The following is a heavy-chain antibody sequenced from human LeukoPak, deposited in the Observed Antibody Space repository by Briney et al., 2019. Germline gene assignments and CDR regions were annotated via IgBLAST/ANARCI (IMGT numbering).Heavy chain of an antibody. V-gene: IGHV4-59*08. CDR2: ISYRGST. CDR1: GGSLSSYY. D-gene: IGHD2-8*01. Sequence: ASETLSLTCAVPGGSLSSYYWSWIRQLLRKGQEWIGYISYRGSTKYNRTLKNAVTMSISTSKNKFNLNMSPETDADTAMDYCAGHRQYDTDDFDIWGQGTMVTVSS. J-gene: IGHJ3*02. CDR3: AGHRQYDTDDFDI.